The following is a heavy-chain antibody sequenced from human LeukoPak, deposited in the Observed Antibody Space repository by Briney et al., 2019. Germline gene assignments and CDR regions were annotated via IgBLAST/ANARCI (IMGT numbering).Heavy chain of an antibody. CDR3: AKDNQWLVLDY. CDR1: GFTFSSYW. Sequence: GGSLRLSCAASGFTFSSYWMHWVRQAPGKGLVWVSRINTDGSSTSYVDSVKGRFTISRDNAKNTLYLQMNSLTVEDTAVYYCAKDNQWLVLDYWGQGTLVTVSS. D-gene: IGHD5-12*01. V-gene: IGHV3-74*01. CDR2: INTDGSST. J-gene: IGHJ4*02.